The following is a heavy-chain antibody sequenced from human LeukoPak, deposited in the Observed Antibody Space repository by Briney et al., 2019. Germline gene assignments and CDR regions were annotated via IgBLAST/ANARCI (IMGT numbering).Heavy chain of an antibody. D-gene: IGHD5-18*01. V-gene: IGHV3-74*01. J-gene: IGHJ5*02. CDR3: AKDHSPGWFDP. CDR1: GFIFSSYW. CDR2: MSGDASST. Sequence: GGSLRLSCAASGFIFSSYWMSWVRQAPGKGLVWVARMSGDASSTDYADSVKGRFTISRDYAKNTLYLQMDSLRVEDTAMYYCAKDHSPGWFDPWGQGTLVTVSS.